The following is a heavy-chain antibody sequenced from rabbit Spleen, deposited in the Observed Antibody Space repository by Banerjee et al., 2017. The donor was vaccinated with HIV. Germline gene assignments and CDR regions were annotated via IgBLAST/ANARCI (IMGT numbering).Heavy chain of an antibody. CDR3: ARDTSSSFSSYGMDL. J-gene: IGHJ6*01. Sequence: QSLEESGGDLVKPGASLTLTCTASGVSFSSSSYMCWVRQAPGKGLESIACIDISSGTTYYASWAKCRFTISKSSSTTVTLQVTRLTAADTATYFCARDTSSSFSSYGMDLWGPGSLVTVS. CDR1: GVSFSSSSY. D-gene: IGHD1-1*01. V-gene: IGHV1S40*01. CDR2: IDISSGTT.